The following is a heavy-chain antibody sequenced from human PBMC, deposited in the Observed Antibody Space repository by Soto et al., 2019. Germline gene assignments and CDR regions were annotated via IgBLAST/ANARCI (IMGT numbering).Heavy chain of an antibody. D-gene: IGHD3-22*01. CDR3: ARGYYYDSSGYYYGDNDY. V-gene: IGHV1-18*01. CDR2: ISAYNGNT. CDR1: GYTFTSYG. Sequence: QVQLVQSGAEVKKPGASVKVSCKASGYTFTSYGISWVRQAPGQGLEWMGWISAYNGNTNYAQKLQGRVTMTTDTYTSPAYMELRSLRSDDTAVYYCARGYYYDSSGYYYGDNDYWGQGTLVTVSS. J-gene: IGHJ4*02.